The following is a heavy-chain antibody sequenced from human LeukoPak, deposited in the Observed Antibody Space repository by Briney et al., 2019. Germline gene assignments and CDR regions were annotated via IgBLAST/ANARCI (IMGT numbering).Heavy chain of an antibody. D-gene: IGHD3-16*01. J-gene: IGHJ5*02. CDR3: ARGLGYGLGDTQFDP. Sequence: SETLSLTCAVYGGSFSGYYWSWIRQPPGKGLEWIGEINHSGSTNYNPSLKGRVTISVDTSKNQFSLKLSSVTAADTAVYYCARGLGYGLGDTQFDPWGQGTLVTVSS. CDR2: INHSGST. V-gene: IGHV4-34*01. CDR1: GGSFSGYY.